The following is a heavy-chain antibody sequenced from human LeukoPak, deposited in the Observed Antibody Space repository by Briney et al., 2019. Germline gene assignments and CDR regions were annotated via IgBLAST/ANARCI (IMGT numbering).Heavy chain of an antibody. CDR2: IGTAGDT. CDR1: GFTVSSNY. V-gene: IGHV3-13*01. J-gene: IGHJ4*02. CDR3: ARSDWLKNFDY. Sequence: GGSLRLSCAASGFTVSSNYMSWVRQAPGKGLEWVSAIGTAGDTYYPGSVKGRFTISRENAKNSLYLQMNSLRAGDTAVYYCARSDWLKNFDYWGQGTLVTVSS. D-gene: IGHD3-9*01.